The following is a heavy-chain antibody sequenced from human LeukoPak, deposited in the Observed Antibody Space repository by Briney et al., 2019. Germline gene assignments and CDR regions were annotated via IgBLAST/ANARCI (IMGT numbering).Heavy chain of an antibody. CDR1: GFTFSSYS. CDR3: ATTYGGYSYGIREYYFDY. V-gene: IGHV3-48*01. D-gene: IGHD5-18*01. J-gene: IGHJ4*02. Sequence: GGSLRLSCAASGFTFSSYSMNWVRQAPGKGLEWVSYISSSSSTIYYADSVKGRFTIPRDNAKNSLYLQMNSLRAEDTAVYYCATTYGGYSYGIREYYFDYWGQGTLVTVSS. CDR2: ISSSSSTI.